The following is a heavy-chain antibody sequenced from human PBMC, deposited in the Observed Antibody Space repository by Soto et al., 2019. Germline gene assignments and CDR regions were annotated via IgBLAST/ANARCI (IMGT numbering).Heavy chain of an antibody. CDR2: ISGSGASI. CDR3: AKDSRSYSPGSYPGGR. CDR1: GFTFSSYA. V-gene: IGHV3-23*01. Sequence: EVQLLESGGGLVQPGGSLRLSCAASGFTFSSYAMSWVRQAPGKGLEWVSVISGSGASIYYADSVKGRFTISRDKSKNTRYLQMNSRRPGDTAVYYCAKDSRSYSPGSYPGGRWGQGTLVTVSS. D-gene: IGHD3-10*01. J-gene: IGHJ4*02.